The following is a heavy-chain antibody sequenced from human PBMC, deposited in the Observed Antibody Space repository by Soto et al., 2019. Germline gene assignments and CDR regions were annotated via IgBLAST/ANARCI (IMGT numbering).Heavy chain of an antibody. CDR1: GLTFSSYV. V-gene: IGHV3-30*18. CDR2: ISYDGSNK. J-gene: IGHJ6*02. CDR3: AKGTGSTRYYYYYGMDF. Sequence: GESLRLACGASGLTFSSYVMHWGRQAPGKGLEWVAVISYDGSNKYYADSVKGRFTISRDNSKNTRYLQMNSLRAEDTAVYYCAKGTGSTRYYYYYGMDFWGQGTTVTVSS. D-gene: IGHD2-15*01.